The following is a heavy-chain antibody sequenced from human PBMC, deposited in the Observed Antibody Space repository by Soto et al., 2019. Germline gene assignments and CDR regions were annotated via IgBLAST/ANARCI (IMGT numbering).Heavy chain of an antibody. D-gene: IGHD2-15*01. CDR2: IGTAGDT. Sequence: EVQLVESGGGLVQPGGSLRLSCAASGFTFSSYDMHWVRQATGKGLEWVSAIGTAGDTYYPGSVKGRFTISRENAKNSLDLQMNSLRAEDKAVYYCARGPKGYCSGGSFLIGYWGQGTLVTVSS. V-gene: IGHV3-13*01. J-gene: IGHJ4*02. CDR3: ARGPKGYCSGGSFLIGY. CDR1: GFTFSSYD.